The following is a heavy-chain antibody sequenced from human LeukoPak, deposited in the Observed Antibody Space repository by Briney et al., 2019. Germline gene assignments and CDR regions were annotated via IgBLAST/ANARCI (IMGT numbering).Heavy chain of an antibody. D-gene: IGHD3-22*01. CDR3: AHRTYYYDSSGYSY. Sequence: KKSGPTLVNPTQTLTLTCTFSGFSLSTSGVGVGWIRQPPGKALEWLALIYWNDDKRYSPSLKSRLTITKDTSKNQVVLTMTNMDPVDTATYYCAHRTYYYDSSGYSYWGQGTLVTVSS. J-gene: IGHJ4*02. CDR2: IYWNDDK. CDR1: GFSLSTSGVG. V-gene: IGHV2-5*01.